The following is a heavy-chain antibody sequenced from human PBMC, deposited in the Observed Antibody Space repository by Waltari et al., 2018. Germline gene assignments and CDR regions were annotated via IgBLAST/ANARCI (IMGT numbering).Heavy chain of an antibody. J-gene: IGHJ4*02. CDR2: ISYSAST. D-gene: IGHD3-22*01. Sequence: QLQLQESRPGLVKPSETLSLTCTVSGGSISSSSYYWGWIRQPPGKGLEWIGSISYSASTYHNPSLKCRVTISVDTSKNQFSRKLSSVTAADTAVYYCARLPAPRDSSGYYYWGQGTLVTVSS. CDR1: GGSISSSSYY. V-gene: IGHV4-39*01. CDR3: ARLPAPRDSSGYYY.